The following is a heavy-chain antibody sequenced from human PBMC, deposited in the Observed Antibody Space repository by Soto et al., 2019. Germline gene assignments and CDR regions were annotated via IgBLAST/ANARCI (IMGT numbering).Heavy chain of an antibody. J-gene: IGHJ3*02. CDR3: ARVPGVVVSADDAFDI. CDR2: IYHSGSA. CDR1: GGSVSSSNL. V-gene: IGHV4-4*02. Sequence: QVQLQESGPGLVKPSGTLSLTCAVSGGSVSSSNLWSWVRQSPGKGLEWMGEIYHSGSAHYNPSLKSRAYISVDKSKTQFSRRLTSVTAADTAVYYCARVPGVVVSADDAFDIWGTGKRVIVST. D-gene: IGHD2-21*02.